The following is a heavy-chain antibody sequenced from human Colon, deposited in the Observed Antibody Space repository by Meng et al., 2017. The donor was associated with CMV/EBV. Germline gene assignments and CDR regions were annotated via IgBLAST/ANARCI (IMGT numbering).Heavy chain of an antibody. CDR2: VSQDGRT. CDR1: GHSGSNDYW. D-gene: IGHD6-19*01. J-gene: IGHJ4*01. CDR3: ASSSGWWRIDY. Sequence: LACAGSGHSGSNDYWWTWVRQAPGKGLEWIGEVSQDGRTNSNPSLKSRLSMSVDKSKNQFSLNLRSVTAADTASYFCASSSGWWRIDYWGHGTLVTVSS. V-gene: IGHV4-4*01.